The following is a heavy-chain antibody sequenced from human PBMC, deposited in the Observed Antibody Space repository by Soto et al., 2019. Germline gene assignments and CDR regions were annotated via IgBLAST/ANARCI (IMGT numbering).Heavy chain of an antibody. CDR2: ISGSGGST. CDR1: GFTFSSYA. D-gene: IGHD5-12*01. V-gene: IGHV3-23*01. J-gene: IGHJ6*02. CDR3: AKDSIGYEVYYYYGMDV. Sequence: PGGSLRLSCAASGFTFSSYAMSWVRQAPGKGLEWVSAISGSGGSTYYADSVKGRSTISRDNSKNTLYLQMNSLRAEDTAVYYCAKDSIGYEVYYYYGMDVWDQGTTVTVSS.